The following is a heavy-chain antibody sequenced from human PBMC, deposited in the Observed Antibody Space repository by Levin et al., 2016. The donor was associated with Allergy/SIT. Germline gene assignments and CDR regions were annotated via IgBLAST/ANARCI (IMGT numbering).Heavy chain of an antibody. D-gene: IGHD3-10*01. Sequence: SGPTLVKPTQTLTLTCTFSGFSLSTSGMCVSWIRQPPGKALEWLARIDWDDDKYYSTSLKTRLTISKDTSKNQVVLTMTNMDPVDTATYYCARVTMVRGVTLPLDYWGQGTLVTVSS. CDR2: IDWDDDK. CDR3: ARVTMVRGVTLPLDY. V-gene: IGHV2-70*11. J-gene: IGHJ4*02. CDR1: GFSLSTSGMC.